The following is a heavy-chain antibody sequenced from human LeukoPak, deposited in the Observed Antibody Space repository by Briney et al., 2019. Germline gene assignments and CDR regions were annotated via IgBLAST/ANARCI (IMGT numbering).Heavy chain of an antibody. Sequence: VKVSCKASGYTFAIYGINWVRQAPGQGVERMGWISVYNGNTNYAQKLQGRVIMTTDTSTGTAYMELRSLRSDDTAVYYCARDVEWFGELSLPDYWGQGTLVTVSS. CDR2: ISVYNGNT. V-gene: IGHV1-18*01. D-gene: IGHD3-10*01. J-gene: IGHJ4*02. CDR1: GYTFAIYG. CDR3: ARDVEWFGELSLPDY.